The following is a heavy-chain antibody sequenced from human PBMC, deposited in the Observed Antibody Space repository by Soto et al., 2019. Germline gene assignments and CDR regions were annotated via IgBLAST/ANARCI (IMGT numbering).Heavy chain of an antibody. CDR2: IIPIFGTA. J-gene: IGHJ3*02. CDR3: NVGISWALAFDI. Sequence: ASVKVSCKASGGTFSSYAISCVRQAPGQGLEWMGGIIPIFGTANYAQKFQGRVTITADKSTSTAYMELSSLRSEDTAVYYCNVGISWALAFDIWGQGTMVTVSS. CDR1: GGTFSSYA. D-gene: IGHD1-26*01. V-gene: IGHV1-69*06.